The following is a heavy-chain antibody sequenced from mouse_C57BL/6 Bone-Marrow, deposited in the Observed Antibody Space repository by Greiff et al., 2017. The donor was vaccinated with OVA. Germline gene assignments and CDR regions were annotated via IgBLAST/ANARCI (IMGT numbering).Heavy chain of an antibody. V-gene: IGHV3-8*01. CDR3: ARVRSYYAMDY. CDR2: ISYSGST. Sequence: VQLKESGPGLVKPSQSLSLTCSVSGYSITSDYWNWVRQCPGNKLEFMGYISYSGSTYYNPSPKNRISIVRDTSNNQNYLQLNSVTTEDTATEYCARVRSYYAMDYWGKGTSVTVSS. J-gene: IGHJ4*01. CDR1: GYSITSDY.